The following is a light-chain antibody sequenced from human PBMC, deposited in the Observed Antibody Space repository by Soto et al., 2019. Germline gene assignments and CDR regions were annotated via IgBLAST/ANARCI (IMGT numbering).Light chain of an antibody. CDR2: DVS. CDR1: SSDIGGYNY. Sequence: QSALTQPRSVSGSPGQSVTISCTGTSSDIGGYNYVSWYQQHPGKVPKLMIYDVSKRPSGVPDRFSGSKSGNTASLTISGLQAEDDADYDCCSYAGSYTVVFGGGTKLTVL. J-gene: IGLJ2*01. V-gene: IGLV2-11*01. CDR3: CSYAGSYTVV.